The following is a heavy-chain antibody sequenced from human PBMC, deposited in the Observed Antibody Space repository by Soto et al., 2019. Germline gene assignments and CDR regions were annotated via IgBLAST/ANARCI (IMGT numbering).Heavy chain of an antibody. CDR3: ARDSPPVDY. J-gene: IGHJ4*02. V-gene: IGHV1-3*01. CDR1: GYTFTSYS. Sequence: APVKVSCKGSGYTFTSYSMHLVRQAPGQRLEWMGWINAGNGNTKYSQKFQGRVTMTTDTSTSTAYMELRSLRSDDTAVYYCARDSPPVDYWGQGTLVTAPQ. CDR2: INAGNGNT.